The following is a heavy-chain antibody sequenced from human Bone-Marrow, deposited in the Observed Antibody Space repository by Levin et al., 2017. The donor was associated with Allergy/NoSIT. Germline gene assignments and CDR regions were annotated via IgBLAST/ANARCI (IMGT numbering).Heavy chain of an antibody. CDR3: TRDTFSSAWGIVTRYWYFDL. J-gene: IGHJ2*01. Sequence: GESLKISCTASGFTFGGYAKSWFRQAPGKGLEWVGFIRGKGYGGTTDYAAAVKGRFTISRDDSKNIAYLQMNSLKTEDTAVYYCTRDTFSSAWGIVTRYWYFDLWGRGTLVTVSS. CDR1: GFTFGGYA. CDR2: IRGKGYGGTT. D-gene: IGHD3-16*02. V-gene: IGHV3-49*03.